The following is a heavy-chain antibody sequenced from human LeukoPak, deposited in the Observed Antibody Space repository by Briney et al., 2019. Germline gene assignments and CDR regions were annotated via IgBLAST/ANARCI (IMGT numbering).Heavy chain of an antibody. D-gene: IGHD5-24*01. CDR2: ISSSSSYI. CDR3: TRNIEMATITPGY. Sequence: PGGSLRLSCAAHGLTFISYSMNRVRQAPGKGLEWVSSISSSSSYIYYADSVKGRFTISRDNAKNSLYLQMNSLRAEDTAVYYCTRNIEMATITPGYWGQGTLVTVSS. V-gene: IGHV3-21*01. J-gene: IGHJ4*02. CDR1: GLTFISYS.